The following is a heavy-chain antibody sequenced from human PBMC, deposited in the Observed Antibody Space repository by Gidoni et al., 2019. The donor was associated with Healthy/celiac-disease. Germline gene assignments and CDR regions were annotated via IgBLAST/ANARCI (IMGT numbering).Heavy chain of an antibody. Sequence: EVQLLESGGGLVQPGGSLRLSCAASGFTFSSYAMSWVRQAPGKGLEWVSAISGSGGSTYYADSVKGRFTISRDNSKNTLYLQMNSLRAEDTAVYYCAKDWGSDYGGKSVQVFDPWGQGTLVTVSS. V-gene: IGHV3-23*01. CDR2: ISGSGGST. CDR3: AKDWGSDYGGKSVQVFDP. J-gene: IGHJ5*02. CDR1: GFTFSSYA. D-gene: IGHD4-17*01.